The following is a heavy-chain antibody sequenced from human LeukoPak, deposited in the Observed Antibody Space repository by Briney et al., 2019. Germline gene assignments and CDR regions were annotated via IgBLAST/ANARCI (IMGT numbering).Heavy chain of an antibody. Sequence: GESLKISCKGSGYSFTSYWIDWVRQMPGKGLEWMGIIYPGDSDTRYSPSFQGQVTISADKSISTAYLQWSSLKASDTAMYYCARLDYYDSSGYYRGGAFDIWGQGTMVTVSS. CDR3: ARLDYYDSSGYYRGGAFDI. J-gene: IGHJ3*02. CDR1: GYSFTSYW. CDR2: IYPGDSDT. D-gene: IGHD3-22*01. V-gene: IGHV5-51*01.